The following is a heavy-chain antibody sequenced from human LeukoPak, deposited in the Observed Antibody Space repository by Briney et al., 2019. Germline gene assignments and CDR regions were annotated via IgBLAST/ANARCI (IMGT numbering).Heavy chain of an antibody. Sequence: GGSLRLSCAASGFTFSGFAMSWVRRTPGKGLGWVSGISGSGDNTLYADSVKGRFTISRGNSKNTLYLEMNSLRAEDTDIYYCAKMKGHPLPKYYMDVWGQGTTVTVSS. CDR1: GFTFSGFA. V-gene: IGHV3-23*01. CDR3: AKMKGHPLPKYYMDV. D-gene: IGHD1-26*01. CDR2: ISGSGDNT. J-gene: IGHJ6*01.